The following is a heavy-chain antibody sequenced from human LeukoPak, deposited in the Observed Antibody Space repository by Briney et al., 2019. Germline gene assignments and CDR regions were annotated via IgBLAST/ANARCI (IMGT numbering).Heavy chain of an antibody. D-gene: IGHD3-9*01. CDR3: ARAFDAGAWFGMEP. V-gene: IGHV3-48*02. CDR2: ISSSSSSTI. Sequence: PGGSLRLSCAASRFIFSRYSMNGIRQAPGKGLELISYISSSSSSTIYYADSVKGRFTISRDNAKNSLYLQMNGLRDEDTAVYYCARAFDAGAWFGMEPWGQGTTVTASS. J-gene: IGHJ6*02. CDR1: RFIFSRYS.